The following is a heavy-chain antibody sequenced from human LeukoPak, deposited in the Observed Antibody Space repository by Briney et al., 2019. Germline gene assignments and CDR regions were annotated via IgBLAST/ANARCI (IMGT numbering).Heavy chain of an antibody. D-gene: IGHD3-22*01. CDR3: ARGLWGQYYYDSSGNYYMDV. V-gene: IGHV3-74*01. CDR1: GFTFSSYW. CDR2: INTDGSST. J-gene: IGHJ6*03. Sequence: PGGSLRLSCAASGFTFSSYWMHWVRQAPGKGLVWVSRINTDGSSTSYADSVKDRFTISRDNAKNTLYLQMNSLRAEDTAVYYCARGLWGQYYYDSSGNYYMDVWGKGTTVTVSS.